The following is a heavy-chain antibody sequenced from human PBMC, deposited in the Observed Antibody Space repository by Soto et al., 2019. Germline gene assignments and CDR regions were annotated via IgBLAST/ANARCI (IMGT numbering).Heavy chain of an antibody. CDR3: ARGLSGYYGFDY. CDR2: IKGDGTNT. CDR1: GCTFSGYW. Sequence: PGGSLSLSCAASGCTFSGYWMHWVRQVPGKGLVWVSRIKGDGTNTGYADSVKGRFTISRDNVKNTLYLQMNSLRAEDTAVYYCARGLSGYYGFDYWGQGTLVTVSS. J-gene: IGHJ4*02. V-gene: IGHV3-74*01. D-gene: IGHD5-12*01.